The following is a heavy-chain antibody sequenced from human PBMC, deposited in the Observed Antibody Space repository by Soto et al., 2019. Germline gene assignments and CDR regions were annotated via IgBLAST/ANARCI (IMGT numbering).Heavy chain of an antibody. Sequence: GGSLRLSCAASGFNFNSYTINWVRQAPGKRLEWLSSISSSGYIFSTDSVRGRFTISRDNAKNSVYLQINSLRAEDTAVYFCARDCSGGSCYPAMDLWGQWTTVTASS. CDR3: ARDCSGGSCYPAMDL. J-gene: IGHJ6*02. V-gene: IGHV3-21*01. D-gene: IGHD2-15*01. CDR1: GFNFNSYT. CDR2: ISSSGYI.